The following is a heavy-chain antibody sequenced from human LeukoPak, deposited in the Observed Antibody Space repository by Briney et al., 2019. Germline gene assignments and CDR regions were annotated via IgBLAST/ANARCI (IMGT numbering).Heavy chain of an antibody. Sequence: GGSLRLSCAASGFTFSSYGMHWVRQAPGKGLEWVALISYDGSNKYYADSVKGRFTISRDNSKNTLYLQMNSLRAEDTAVYYCAKDPTHYRVWDYYETIGLSYWGQGTLVTVSS. CDR2: ISYDGSNK. V-gene: IGHV3-30*18. CDR1: GFTFSSYG. CDR3: AKDPTHYRVWDYYETIGLSY. D-gene: IGHD3-22*01. J-gene: IGHJ4*02.